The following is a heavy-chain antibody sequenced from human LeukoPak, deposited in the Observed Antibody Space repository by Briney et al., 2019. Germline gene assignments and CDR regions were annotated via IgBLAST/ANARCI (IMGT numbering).Heavy chain of an antibody. D-gene: IGHD2-2*01. Sequence: ASVKVSCKSSGYTFTDYFTFWVRQAPGQGLEWIGWIKPDTGETNFAQKFQGRVTMTTDSSIDTAYMDMSRLRSDDTAFYYCSREGPCDTTSCPQDHWGQGTLVTVSS. J-gene: IGHJ4*02. V-gene: IGHV1-2*02. CDR1: GYTFTDYF. CDR2: IKPDTGET. CDR3: SREGPCDTTSCPQDH.